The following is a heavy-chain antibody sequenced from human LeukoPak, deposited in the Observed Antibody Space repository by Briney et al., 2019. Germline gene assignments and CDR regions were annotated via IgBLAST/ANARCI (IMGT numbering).Heavy chain of an antibody. D-gene: IGHD3-22*01. J-gene: IGHJ3*02. CDR3: AREGQEGDNSAFDI. CDR1: GVTLSDHH. CDR2: TRDKARGYRT. V-gene: IGHV3-72*01. Sequence: PGGSLRLSCAASGVTLSDHHMDWVRQAPGKGLEWVGRTRDKARGYRTEYAASVKDRFTISRDDSKTLVYLQMNSLKIEDTAVYYCAREGQEGDNSAFDIWGQGTVVTVYS.